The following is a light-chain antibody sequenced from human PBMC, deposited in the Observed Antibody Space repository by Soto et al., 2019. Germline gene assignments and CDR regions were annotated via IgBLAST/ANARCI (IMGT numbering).Light chain of an antibody. CDR2: SAS. Sequence: QMTQSPASLSASVGDRVTSTCRTSQDIRVYLAWYQQKPGKVPKLLTYSASTLQSGVTSRFSGSGSGTYFTLTISSLQPDDVATYFCQKFNTAPLTFGHGTRLEIK. V-gene: IGKV1-27*01. CDR3: QKFNTAPLT. J-gene: IGKJ5*01. CDR1: QDIRVY.